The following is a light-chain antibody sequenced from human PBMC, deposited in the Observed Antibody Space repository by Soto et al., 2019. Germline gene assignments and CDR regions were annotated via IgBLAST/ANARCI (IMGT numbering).Light chain of an antibody. J-gene: IGKJ1*01. Sequence: VGDRVTITCRASQSISVWLAWYQQKAGKAPNLLIYKASRLESGVPSRFSGSGSETEFTLTISGLQPGDSATYYCQQYNSYSPTFGQGTKVDIK. CDR3: QQYNSYSPT. CDR1: QSISVW. CDR2: KAS. V-gene: IGKV1-5*03.